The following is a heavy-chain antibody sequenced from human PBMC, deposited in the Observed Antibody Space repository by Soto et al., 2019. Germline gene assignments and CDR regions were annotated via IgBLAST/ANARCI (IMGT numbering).Heavy chain of an antibody. CDR1: GFTLSRHT. CDR2: IGSRTSDI. J-gene: IGHJ3*02. CDR3: LRDYYDSSGYPNTFDM. V-gene: IGHV3-21*01. Sequence: PGGSLRLSXAASGFTLSRHTMNWVRQAPGKGLEWVSFIGSRTSDIYYTDSVKGRFTISRDNAKNSLYLDLTRRRAEDTAVYFCLRDYYDSSGYPNTFDMWGQGTMVTVS. D-gene: IGHD3-16*01.